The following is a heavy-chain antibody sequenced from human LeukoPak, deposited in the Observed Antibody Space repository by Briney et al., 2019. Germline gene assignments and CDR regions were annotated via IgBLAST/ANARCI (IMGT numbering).Heavy chain of an antibody. J-gene: IGHJ4*02. Sequence: SETLSLTCTVSGGSISSGGYYWSWIRQHPGKGLEWIGYIYYSGSTYYNPSLKSRVTISVGTSKNQFSLKLSSVTAADTAVYYCARGGSGSPYYFDYWGQGTLVTVSS. CDR2: IYYSGST. CDR1: GGSISSGGYY. V-gene: IGHV4-31*03. CDR3: ARGGSGSPYYFDY. D-gene: IGHD3-10*01.